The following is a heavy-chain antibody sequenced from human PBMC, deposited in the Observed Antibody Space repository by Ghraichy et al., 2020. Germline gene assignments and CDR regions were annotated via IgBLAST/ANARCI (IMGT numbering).Heavy chain of an antibody. V-gene: IGHV4-4*02. D-gene: IGHD3-16*02. CDR2: IHVGGTT. CDR1: GASISRSYW. Sequence: SETLSLTCAVSGASISRSYWWSWVRQPPGKGLEWIGEIHVGGTTNYNPSLKSRVTISMDASKNQFSLELRSVTAADTAVYYCAQQSAYRLDCWGQGTLVTVSS. J-gene: IGHJ4*02. CDR3: AQQSAYRLDC.